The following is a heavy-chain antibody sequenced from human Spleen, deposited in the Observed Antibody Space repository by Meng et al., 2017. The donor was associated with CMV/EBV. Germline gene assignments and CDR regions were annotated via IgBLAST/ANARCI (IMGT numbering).Heavy chain of an antibody. D-gene: IGHD6-25*01. J-gene: IGHJ4*02. V-gene: IGHV1-2*02. CDR1: GGTFSTYT. CDR3: ASRAVDY. CDR2: INPNSGGT. Sequence: ASVKVSCKTSGGTFSTYTIIWVRQAPGQGLEWMGWINPNSGGTNYAQKFQGRVTMTRDTSISTAYMELSRLRSDDTAVYYCASRAVDYWGQGTLVTVSS.